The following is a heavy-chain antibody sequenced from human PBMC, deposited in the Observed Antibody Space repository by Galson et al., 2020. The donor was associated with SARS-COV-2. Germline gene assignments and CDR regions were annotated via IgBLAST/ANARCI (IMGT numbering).Heavy chain of an antibody. CDR2: IKQDGSEK. CDR1: GFTFSSYW. CDR3: ASLYSSSWYPDAFDI. Sequence: ESLKISCAASGFTFSSYWMSWVRQAPGKGLEWVANIKQDGSEKYYVDSVKGRFTISRDNAKNSLYLQMNSLRAEDTAVYYCASLYSSSWYPDAFDIWGQGTMVTVSS. V-gene: IGHV3-7*01. J-gene: IGHJ3*02. D-gene: IGHD6-13*01.